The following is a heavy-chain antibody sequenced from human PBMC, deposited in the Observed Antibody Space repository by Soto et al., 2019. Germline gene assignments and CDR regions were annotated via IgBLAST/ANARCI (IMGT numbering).Heavy chain of an antibody. Sequence: SVKVSCKSSGGTFSSHSINWVRQAPGQGLEWMGGIIPIFGPATFAKKFQGRVTITADESTTTAYMELSSLTSEDTAVYYCATGSFTSTGGRIGYHYNAMDVWGQGTTVTVS. J-gene: IGHJ6*02. CDR2: IIPIFGPA. CDR3: ATGSFTSTGGRIGYHYNAMDV. V-gene: IGHV1-69*13. D-gene: IGHD1-1*01. CDR1: GGTFSSHS.